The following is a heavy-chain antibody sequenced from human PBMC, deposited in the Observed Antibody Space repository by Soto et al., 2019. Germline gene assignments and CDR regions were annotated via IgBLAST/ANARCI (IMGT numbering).Heavy chain of an antibody. V-gene: IGHV3-30*03. CDR1: GFTFSSYG. CDR2: ISYDGSNK. CDR3: AAARPNYYYYGMDV. J-gene: IGHJ6*02. D-gene: IGHD6-6*01. Sequence: GSLRLSCAASGFTFSSYGMHWVRQAPGKGLEWVAVISYDGSNKYYADSVKGRFTISRDNSKNTLYLQMNSLRAEDTAVYYCAAARPNYYYYGMDVWGQGTTVTVSS.